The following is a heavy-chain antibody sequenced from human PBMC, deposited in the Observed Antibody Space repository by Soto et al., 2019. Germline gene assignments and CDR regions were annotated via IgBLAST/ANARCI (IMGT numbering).Heavy chain of an antibody. V-gene: IGHV1-69*04. D-gene: IGHD2-21*02. CDR3: AREALDCGGDCYSSRQDYYYYGMDV. J-gene: IGHJ6*02. Sequence: GASVKVSCKASGGTFSSYTISWVRQAPGQGLEWMGRIIPILGIANYAQKFQGRVTITADKSTSTAYMELSSLRSEDTAVYYCAREALDCGGDCYSSRQDYYYYGMDVWGQGTTVTVSS. CDR2: IIPILGIA. CDR1: GGTFSSYT.